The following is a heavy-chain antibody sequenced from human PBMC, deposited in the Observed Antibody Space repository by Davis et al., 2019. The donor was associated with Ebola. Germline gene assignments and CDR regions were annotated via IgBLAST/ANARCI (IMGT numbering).Heavy chain of an antibody. D-gene: IGHD3-10*01. CDR1: GFTLTPYA. CDR3: VRADPIYGAFGDFFDS. J-gene: IGHJ4*02. CDR2: ISGTGGSP. Sequence: GESLKISCTASGFTLTPYAMNLVRQAPGKGLEWVSAISGTGGSPYYSDSVTGRFIISRDNSKSTLYLQMNSLRVDDTAVYVCVRADPIYGAFGDFFDSWGQGTRVTVSS. V-gene: IGHV3-23*01.